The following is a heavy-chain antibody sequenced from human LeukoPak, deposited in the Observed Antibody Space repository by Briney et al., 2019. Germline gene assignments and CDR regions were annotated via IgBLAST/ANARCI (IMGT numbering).Heavy chain of an antibody. D-gene: IGHD2-2*01. V-gene: IGHV1-69*13. CDR2: IIPIFDTT. Sequence: SVKVSCKASGGTFSSYEISWVRQAPGQGLEWMGRIIPIFDTTNYAQKFQGRVTITADESTSTAYMELNSLISEDTAVYYCAKSVDYCSSTSCFLSPFGPWGQGTLVTVSS. CDR1: GGTFSSYE. J-gene: IGHJ5*02. CDR3: AKSVDYCSSTSCFLSPFGP.